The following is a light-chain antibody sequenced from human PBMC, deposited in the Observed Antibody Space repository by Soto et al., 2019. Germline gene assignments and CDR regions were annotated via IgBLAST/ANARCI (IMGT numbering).Light chain of an antibody. CDR2: GVS. Sequence: QSALTQPASVSGSPGQSITISCTGTSSDFVVYNYVSWYQQHPGKAPKLMSYGVSNRPSGVSNRFSGSKSGNTASLTISGLQADDEADDYCSSHTISSALQVFGTGTKVTVL. V-gene: IGLV2-14*01. J-gene: IGLJ1*01. CDR3: SSHTISSALQV. CDR1: SSDFVVYNY.